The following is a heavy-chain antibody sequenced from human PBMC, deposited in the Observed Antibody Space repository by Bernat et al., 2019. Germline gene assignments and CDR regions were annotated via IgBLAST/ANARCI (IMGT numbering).Heavy chain of an antibody. CDR2: ISYDGSNK. V-gene: IGHV3-30-3*01. CDR1: GFTFSSYA. Sequence: QVQLVESGGGVVQPGRSLRLSCAASGFTFSSYAMHWVRQAPGKGLEWVAVISYDGSNKDYPDSVKGRCTISSDNSKNTLYLQMNSLRAEDTAVYYCARPNMITFGGVIATGFDYWGQGTLVTVSS. J-gene: IGHJ4*02. D-gene: IGHD3-16*02. CDR3: ARPNMITFGGVIATGFDY.